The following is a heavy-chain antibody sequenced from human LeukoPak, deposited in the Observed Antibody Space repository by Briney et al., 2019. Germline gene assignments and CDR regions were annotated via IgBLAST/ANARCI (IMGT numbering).Heavy chain of an antibody. CDR1: GFTFSSYG. V-gene: IGHV3-74*01. D-gene: IGHD1-26*01. J-gene: IGHJ4*02. CDR2: INTDGNIT. Sequence: PGRSLRLSCAASGFTFSSYGMHWVRQAPGKGLVWVSRINTDGNITTYADSVKGRFTISRDNAKNALYLQINSLRADDTAVYYCAREFSGSSSRHFDYWGQGTLATVSS. CDR3: AREFSGSSSRHFDY.